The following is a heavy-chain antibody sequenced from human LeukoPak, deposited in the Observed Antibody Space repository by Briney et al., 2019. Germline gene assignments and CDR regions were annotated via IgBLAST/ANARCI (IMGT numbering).Heavy chain of an antibody. CDR1: GFTFSSYV. J-gene: IGHJ4*02. CDR3: AKGVRQHLVGEMDY. D-gene: IGHD6-13*01. Sequence: GGSLRLSCAASGFTFSSYVMSWVRQAPGKGLEWVSTISASDGSIYYADSVKGRFTISRDNSKNTLYLQMNSLRAEDTAVYYCAKGVRQHLVGEMDYWGQGTLVTVSS. CDR2: ISASDGSI. V-gene: IGHV3-23*01.